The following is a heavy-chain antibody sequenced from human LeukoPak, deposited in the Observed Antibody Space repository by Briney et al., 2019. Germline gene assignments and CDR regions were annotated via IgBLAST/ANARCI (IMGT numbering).Heavy chain of an antibody. V-gene: IGHV1-18*01. J-gene: IGHJ5*02. CDR2: ISAYNGNT. CDR3: ASARGSYNWNYHWFDP. Sequence: EASVKVSCKASGYTFTSYGISWVRQAPGQGLEGMGWISAYNGNTNYAQKLQGRVTMTTDTSTSTAYMELRSLRSDDTAVYYCASARGSYNWNYHWFDPWGQGTLVTVSS. D-gene: IGHD1-7*01. CDR1: GYTFTSYG.